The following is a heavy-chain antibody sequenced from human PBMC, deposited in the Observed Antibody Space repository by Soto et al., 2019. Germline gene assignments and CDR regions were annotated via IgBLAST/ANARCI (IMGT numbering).Heavy chain of an antibody. CDR2: NYYSGST. V-gene: IGHV4-59*01. J-gene: IGHJ4*02. D-gene: IGHD5-18*01. CDR1: GGSISSYY. Sequence: QVQLQESGPGLVKPSETVSLTCTVSGGSISSYYWSWIRQPPGKGLEWIGYNYYSGSTNYNPSLKSRVTISVDTSKNQFSLKVSSVTAADTAVYYCAREASYGYLDYWGQGTLVTVSS. CDR3: AREASYGYLDY.